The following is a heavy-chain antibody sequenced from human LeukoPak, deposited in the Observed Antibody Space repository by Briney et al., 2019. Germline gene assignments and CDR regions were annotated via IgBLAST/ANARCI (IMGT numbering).Heavy chain of an antibody. CDR3: ARVGDSDAFDI. J-gene: IGHJ3*02. V-gene: IGHV4-39*07. Sequence: PSETLSLTCTVSGGSISSSSYYWGWIRQPPGKGLEWIGSIYYSGSTYHNPSLKSRVTISVDTSKNQFSLKLSSVTAADTAVYYCARVGDSDAFDIWGQGTMVTVSS. CDR1: GGSISSSSYY. D-gene: IGHD3-10*01. CDR2: IYYSGST.